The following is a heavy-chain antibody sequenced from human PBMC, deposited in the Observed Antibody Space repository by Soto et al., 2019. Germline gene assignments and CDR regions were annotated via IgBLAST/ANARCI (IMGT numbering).Heavy chain of an antibody. J-gene: IGHJ6*02. V-gene: IGHV1-18*01. Sequence: QVQLVQSGAEVKKPGASVKVSCKASGYSFTSHGISWVRQAPGQGLEWMGWISAYNGNTNYAQKLQGRVTMTTDTATSTGYMELRSLRSDDTAVYYCASDNGFGESDVWGQGTTVTVS. CDR1: GYSFTSHG. D-gene: IGHD3-10*01. CDR3: ASDNGFGESDV. CDR2: ISAYNGNT.